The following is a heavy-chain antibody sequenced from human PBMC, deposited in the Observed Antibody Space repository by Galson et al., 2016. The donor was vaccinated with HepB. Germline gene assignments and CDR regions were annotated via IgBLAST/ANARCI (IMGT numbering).Heavy chain of an antibody. CDR2: NHYSGTT. Sequence: SETLSLTCTVSGGSISNTYYYWSWIRQPPGKGLEWIGINHYSGTTYYNPSLKSRVTISVDPSKNQFSLKLSSVTAADTAVYYCARLMRGEDMVVQATGERPAEYIQHWGQGTLVTVSS. V-gene: IGHV4-39*01. CDR3: ARLMRGEDMVVQATGERPAEYIQH. D-gene: IGHD2-2*01. CDR1: GGSISNTYYY. J-gene: IGHJ1*01.